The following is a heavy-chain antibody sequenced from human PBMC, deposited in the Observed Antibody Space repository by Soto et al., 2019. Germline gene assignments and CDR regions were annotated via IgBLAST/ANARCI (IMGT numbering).Heavy chain of an antibody. CDR1: GGSISSGGYY. V-gene: IGHV4-31*03. J-gene: IGHJ5*02. Sequence: PSETLSLTCTVSGGSISSGGYYWSWIRQHPGKGLKWIGYIYYSGSTYYNPSLKSRVTISVDTSKNQFSLKLSSVTAADTAVYYCARFGSRVVVVAATPAFYWFDPWGQGTLVTVSS. D-gene: IGHD2-15*01. CDR2: IYYSGST. CDR3: ARFGSRVVVVAATPAFYWFDP.